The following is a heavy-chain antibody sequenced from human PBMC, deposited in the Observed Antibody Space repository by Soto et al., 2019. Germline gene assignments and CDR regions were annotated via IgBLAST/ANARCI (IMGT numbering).Heavy chain of an antibody. D-gene: IGHD1-26*01. CDR1: GLIFSDHY. V-gene: IGHV3-72*01. Sequence: EVQLVESGGDLVQPGGSLRLSCADSGLIFSDHYMDWVRQAPGKGLEWIGRTGDKADSYTTEYAASVEGRFTISRDDSRNSLYLQMNSLKTEDTAVYYCARDRGALGWYCDLWGRGTLVTVSS. CDR2: TGDKADSYTT. CDR3: ARDRGALGWYCDL. J-gene: IGHJ2*01.